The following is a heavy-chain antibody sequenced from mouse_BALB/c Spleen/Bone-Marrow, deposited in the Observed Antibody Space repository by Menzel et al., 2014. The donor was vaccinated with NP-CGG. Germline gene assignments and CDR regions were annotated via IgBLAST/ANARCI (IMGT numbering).Heavy chain of an antibody. CDR1: GYAFSTYW. Sequence: QVQLKQSGAELVRPESSVKISCKASGYAFSTYWMIWVKQRPGQGLEWIGQIYPGDGDTNYNGKFKGKATLTADKSSSTAYMQLSSLTSEDSAVYFCAXXAXSAMDYWGQGTSVTVSS. CDR3: AXXAXSAMDY. J-gene: IGHJ4*01. CDR2: IYPGDGDT. V-gene: IGHV1-80*01.